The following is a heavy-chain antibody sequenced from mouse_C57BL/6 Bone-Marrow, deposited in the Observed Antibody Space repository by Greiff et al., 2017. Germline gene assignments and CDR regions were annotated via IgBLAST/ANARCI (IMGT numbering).Heavy chain of an antibody. V-gene: IGHV1-64*01. J-gene: IGHJ3*01. CDR3: ARSGLRVRFAY. D-gene: IGHD3-1*01. CDR1: GYTFTSYW. Sequence: QVQLQQSGAELVKPGASVKLSCKASGYTFTSYWMHWVKQRPGQGLEWIGMIHPNSGSTNYNEKFKSKATLTVDKSSSTAYMQLSSLTSEDSAVYYCARSGLRVRFAYWGQGTLVTVSA. CDR2: IHPNSGST.